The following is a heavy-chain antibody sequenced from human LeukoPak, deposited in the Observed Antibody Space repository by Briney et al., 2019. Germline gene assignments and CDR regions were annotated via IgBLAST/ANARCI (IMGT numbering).Heavy chain of an antibody. V-gene: IGHV4-59*02. Sequence: SETLSLTCSVSGSSVMSYYWSWIRQHPGKGLEWLGYIYSNGSTNVHPSLKSRLTISVDTSKNQISLKLTSVTVADTAVYYCARSGGGYTATILGYFFDYWGQGALVTVSS. J-gene: IGHJ4*02. CDR1: GSSVMSYY. CDR2: IYSNGST. CDR3: ARSGGGYTATILGYFFDY. D-gene: IGHD5-18*01.